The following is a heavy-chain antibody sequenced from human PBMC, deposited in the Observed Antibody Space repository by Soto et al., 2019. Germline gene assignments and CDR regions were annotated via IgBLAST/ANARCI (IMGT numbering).Heavy chain of an antibody. CDR1: GYTFTGYY. D-gene: IGHD6-25*01. CDR2: INPNSGGT. Sequence: ASVKVSCKASGYTFTGYYMHWVRQAPGQGLEWMGWINPNSGGTNYAQKFQGWVTMTRDTSISTAYMELSRLRSDDTAVYYCARESLADFFYYYGMDVWGQGTTVTVSS. J-gene: IGHJ6*02. CDR3: ARESLADFFYYYGMDV. V-gene: IGHV1-2*04.